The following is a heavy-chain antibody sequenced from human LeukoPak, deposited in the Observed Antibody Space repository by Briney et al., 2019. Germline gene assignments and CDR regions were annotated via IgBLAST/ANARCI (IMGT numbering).Heavy chain of an antibody. CDR3: AREVNDILTGLDY. J-gene: IGHJ4*02. CDR1: GYTFTSYY. CDR2: INPSGGST. Sequence: ASVKVSCKASGYTFTSYYMHWVRQAPGQGLEWMGIINPSGGSTSYAQKFQGRVPMTRDTSTSTAYMELSSLRSEDTAVYYCAREVNDILTGLDYWGQGTLVTVSS. V-gene: IGHV1-46*01. D-gene: IGHD3-9*01.